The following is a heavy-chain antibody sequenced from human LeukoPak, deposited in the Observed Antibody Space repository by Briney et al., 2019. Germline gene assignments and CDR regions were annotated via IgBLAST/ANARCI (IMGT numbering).Heavy chain of an antibody. V-gene: IGHV3-23*01. D-gene: IGHD3-10*01. Sequence: GGSLRLSCAASGFTFSNYDFNWVRQAPGKGLEWVSAISTAGTFIYYADSVKGRFTISRDNSKNTLFLQMNSLKAEDTALYYCAKESGYSSGWDYFDSWGHGTLVTVSS. CDR1: GFTFSNYD. J-gene: IGHJ4*01. CDR2: ISTAGTFI. CDR3: AKESGYSSGWDYFDS.